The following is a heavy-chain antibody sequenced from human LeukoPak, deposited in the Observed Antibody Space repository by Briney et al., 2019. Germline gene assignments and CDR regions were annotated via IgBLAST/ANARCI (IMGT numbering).Heavy chain of an antibody. CDR2: ISGSGRST. D-gene: IGHD4-17*01. CDR3: AKDPYGDYVLGFDY. CDR1: GFTFSSYA. V-gene: IGHV3-23*01. J-gene: IGHJ4*02. Sequence: GGSLRLSCAASGFTFSSYAMSWVRQAPGKGLEWVSGISGSGRSTYYADSVKGRFTISRDNSKNTLYLQMNNLRAEDTAVYYCAKDPYGDYVLGFDYWGQGTLVTVSS.